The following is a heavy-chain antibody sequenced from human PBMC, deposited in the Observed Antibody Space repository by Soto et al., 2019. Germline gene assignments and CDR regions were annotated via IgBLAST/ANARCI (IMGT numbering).Heavy chain of an antibody. CDR3: ASDGYCSGGSCYTVPVFDY. V-gene: IGHV3-33*01. CDR2: IWYDGSNK. D-gene: IGHD2-15*01. J-gene: IGHJ4*02. Sequence: QVQLVESGGGVVQPGRSLRLSCAASGFTFSSYGMHWVRQAPGKGLEWVAVIWYDGSNKYYADSVKGRFTISRDNSKNTLYLQMTSLRAEDTAVYYCASDGYCSGGSCYTVPVFDYWGQGTPVTVSS. CDR1: GFTFSSYG.